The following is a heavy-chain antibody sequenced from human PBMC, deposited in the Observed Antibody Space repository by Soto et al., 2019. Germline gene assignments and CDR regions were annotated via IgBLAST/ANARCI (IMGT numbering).Heavy chain of an antibody. CDR3: ARLLEGDYWYFDL. CDR1: GFTFSSYS. Sequence: EVQLVESGGGLVKPGGSLRLSCAASGFTFSSYSMNWVRQAPGKGLEWVSSISSSSTYIYYADSLKGRFTISRDSAKNSLCLQMNSLRAEDTAVYYCARLLEGDYWYFDLWGRGTLVTVSS. V-gene: IGHV3-21*01. D-gene: IGHD1-1*01. J-gene: IGHJ2*01. CDR2: ISSSSTYI.